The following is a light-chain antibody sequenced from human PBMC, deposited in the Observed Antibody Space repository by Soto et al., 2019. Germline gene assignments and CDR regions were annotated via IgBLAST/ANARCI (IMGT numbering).Light chain of an antibody. J-gene: IGKJ5*01. CDR1: QSLGSD. CDR2: GAS. CDR3: QQRSNWPPIT. V-gene: IGKV3D-20*02. Sequence: EIVMTQSPGTLSLSPGDTATLSCRASQSLGSDLAWYQQKPGQAPRLLIYGASSRATGIPDRFSGSGSGTDFTLTISRLEPEDFAVYYCQQRSNWPPITFGQGTRLEIK.